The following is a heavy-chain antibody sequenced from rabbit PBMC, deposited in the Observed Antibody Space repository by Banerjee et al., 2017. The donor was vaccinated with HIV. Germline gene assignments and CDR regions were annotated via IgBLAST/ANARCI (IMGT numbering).Heavy chain of an antibody. J-gene: IGHJ4*01. Sequence: VRQAPGKGLELIACIYTNGGSTWYASCVNGRFTISRSTSLNTVNLKMTSLTAADTATYFCARDLAGVIGWNFDLWGQGTLVTVS. CDR2: IYTNGGST. V-gene: IGHV1S43*01. CDR3: ARDLAGVIGWNFDL. D-gene: IGHD4-1*01.